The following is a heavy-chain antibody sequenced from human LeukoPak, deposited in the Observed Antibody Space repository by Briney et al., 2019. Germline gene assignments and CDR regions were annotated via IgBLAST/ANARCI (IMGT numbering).Heavy chain of an antibody. Sequence: ASVKVSCKASGYTFTSYGISWVRQAPGQGLEWMGWISAYNGNTNYAQKLQGRVTMTTDTSTSTAYMELRSLRSDDTTVYYCARDCSSTSCSYYYMDVWGKGTTVTVSS. V-gene: IGHV1-18*01. CDR3: ARDCSSTSCSYYYMDV. J-gene: IGHJ6*03. CDR2: ISAYNGNT. D-gene: IGHD2-2*01. CDR1: GYTFTSYG.